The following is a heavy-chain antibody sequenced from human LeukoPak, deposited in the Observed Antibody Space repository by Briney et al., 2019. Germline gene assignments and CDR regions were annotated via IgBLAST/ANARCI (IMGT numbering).Heavy chain of an antibody. CDR3: AVRHTSGYDWAFDY. V-gene: IGHV4-39*07. D-gene: IGHD5-12*01. Sequence: SETLSLTCTVSGGSISSSSYYWGWIRPSPGKGLEWIGSIYYSGSTYYNPSLKSRVTISVDTSKNQFSLKLSSVTAADTAVYYCAVRHTSGYDWAFDYWGQGTLVTVSS. CDR1: GGSISSSSYY. CDR2: IYYSGST. J-gene: IGHJ4*02.